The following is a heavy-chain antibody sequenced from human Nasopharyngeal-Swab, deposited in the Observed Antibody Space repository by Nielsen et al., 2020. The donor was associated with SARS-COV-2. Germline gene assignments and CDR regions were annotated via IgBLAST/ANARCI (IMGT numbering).Heavy chain of an antibody. Sequence: GESLKISCMASGYSFVNHWIGWVRQKPGKGLEWMGMAYPGNSEVAYSPSFQGQVTISADKSINTAYLQWSSLRASDTAMYFCARRAARDGYNYEVDPWGQGTLVTVSS. CDR1: GYSFVNHW. CDR2: AYPGNSEV. CDR3: ARRAARDGYNYEVDP. V-gene: IGHV5-51*01. D-gene: IGHD5-24*01. J-gene: IGHJ5*02.